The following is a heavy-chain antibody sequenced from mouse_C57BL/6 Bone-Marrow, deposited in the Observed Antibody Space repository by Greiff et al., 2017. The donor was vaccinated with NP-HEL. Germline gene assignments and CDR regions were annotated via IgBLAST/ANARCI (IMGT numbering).Heavy chain of an antibody. D-gene: IGHD2-1*01. V-gene: IGHV1-15*01. Sequence: QVQLQQSGAVLVRPGASVTLSCKASGYTFTDYEMHWVKQTPVHGLEWIGAINPETGGTAYNQKFKGKAILTADKSSSTAYMELRSLTSEDSAVYVCTIYSGDTQGTMDYWGQGTSVTVTA. CDR1: GYTFTDYE. CDR3: TIYSGDTQGTMDY. J-gene: IGHJ4*01. CDR2: INPETGGT.